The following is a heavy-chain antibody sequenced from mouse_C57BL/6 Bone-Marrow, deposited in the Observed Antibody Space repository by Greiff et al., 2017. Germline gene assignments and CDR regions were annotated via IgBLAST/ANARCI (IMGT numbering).Heavy chain of an antibody. CDR3: ARLRDGYWFAY. V-gene: IGHV1-64*01. Sequence: QVQLQQPGAELVKPGASVKLSCKASGYTFTSYWMHWVKQRPGQGLEWIGMIHPNSGSTNYNEKFKSKATLTVDKSSSTAYMQLSSLTSEGSAVYYCARLRDGYWFAYWGQGTLVTVSA. CDR2: IHPNSGST. D-gene: IGHD2-3*01. J-gene: IGHJ3*01. CDR1: GYTFTSYW.